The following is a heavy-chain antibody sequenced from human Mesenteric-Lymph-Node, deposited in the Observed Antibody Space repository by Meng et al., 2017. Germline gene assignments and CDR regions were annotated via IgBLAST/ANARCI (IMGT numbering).Heavy chain of an antibody. CDR1: GGSFSGYY. CDR2: INHSGST. Sequence: SETLSLTCAVYGGSFSGYYWSWIRQPPGKGLEWIGEINHSGSTNYNPSLKSRVTISVDTSKNQFSLKLSSVTAADTAVYYCARDKVEQQLVQAHYFDYWGQGTLVTVSS. V-gene: IGHV4-34*01. D-gene: IGHD6-13*01. CDR3: ARDKVEQQLVQAHYFDY. J-gene: IGHJ4*02.